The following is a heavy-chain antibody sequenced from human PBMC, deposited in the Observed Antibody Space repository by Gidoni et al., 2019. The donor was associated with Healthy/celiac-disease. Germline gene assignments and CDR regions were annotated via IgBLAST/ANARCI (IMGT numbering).Heavy chain of an antibody. CDR1: GFTFCSYA. CDR3: AKVKESHEWESDGMDV. CDR2: ISGSGGST. J-gene: IGHJ6*02. D-gene: IGHD1-26*01. V-gene: IGHV3-23*01. Sequence: LPLLAPGGACVPPGGSLRLSCAASGFTFCSYAMSWVRQAPGKGLEWVAAISGSGGSTYYADSVKGRFTITRDNSKNTLYLKMNSLRAEDTAVYYGAKVKESHEWESDGMDVWGQGTTVTVSS.